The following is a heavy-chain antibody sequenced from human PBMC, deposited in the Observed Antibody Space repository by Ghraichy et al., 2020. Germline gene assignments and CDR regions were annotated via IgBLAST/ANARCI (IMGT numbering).Heavy chain of an antibody. V-gene: IGHV3-15*07. J-gene: IGHJ4*02. CDR1: GFDFTNAW. CDR3: STGPHYGSD. D-gene: IGHD3-10*01. Sequence: SCAASGFDFTNAWVNWVRQAPGKGLEWVARVKSKSAGETRDYAAPVKGRFTISRDDSRNTLYLQMNSLKTEDTAVYYCSTGPHYGSDWGQGTLVAVSS. CDR2: VKSKSAGETR.